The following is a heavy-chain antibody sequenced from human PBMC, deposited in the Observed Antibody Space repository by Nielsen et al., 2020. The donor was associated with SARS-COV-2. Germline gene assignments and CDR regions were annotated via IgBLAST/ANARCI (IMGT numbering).Heavy chain of an antibody. V-gene: IGHV4-30-4*01. CDR1: GGSITSGDYF. Sequence: SETLSLTCTVSGGSITSGDYFWSWIRQPPGKGLEWIGYIYNSGSTSYNPSLKSRLTIPVDTSKNQFSLKLSSVTAADTAVYYCVRVELLLEGVHWFDPWGQGTLVTVSS. CDR3: VRVELLLEGVHWFDP. J-gene: IGHJ5*02. CDR2: IYNSGST. D-gene: IGHD1-26*01.